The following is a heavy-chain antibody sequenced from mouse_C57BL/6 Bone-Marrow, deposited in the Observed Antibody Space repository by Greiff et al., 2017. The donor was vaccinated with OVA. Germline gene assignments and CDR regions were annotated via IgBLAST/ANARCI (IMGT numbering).Heavy chain of an antibody. CDR3: QNYSGIVVYFDD. J-gene: IGHJ2*01. V-gene: IGHV1-5*01. CDR2: IYPGNSDT. Sequence: VQLQQSGTVLARPGASVKMSCKTSGYTFTSYWMHWVKQRPGQGLEWIGAIYPGNSDTSYNQKFKGKAKLTAVTSASTAYMELSSLTNEDSAVYYCQNYSGIVVYFDDWGPGTTLTVSS. CDR1: GYTFTSYW. D-gene: IGHD1-1*01.